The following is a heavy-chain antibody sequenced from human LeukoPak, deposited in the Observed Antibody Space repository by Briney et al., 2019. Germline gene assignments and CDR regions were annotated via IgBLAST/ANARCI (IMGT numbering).Heavy chain of an antibody. Sequence: GGSLRLSCAASGFTFSSYWMHWVRHAPGKGLVWVSRINSDGSSTSYADSVKGRFTISRDNAKNTLYLQMDSLRAGDTAMYYCARGTGSYYSLGYWGQGTLVTVSS. J-gene: IGHJ4*02. CDR2: INSDGSST. CDR1: GFTFSSYW. CDR3: ARGTGSYYSLGY. V-gene: IGHV3-74*01. D-gene: IGHD1-26*01.